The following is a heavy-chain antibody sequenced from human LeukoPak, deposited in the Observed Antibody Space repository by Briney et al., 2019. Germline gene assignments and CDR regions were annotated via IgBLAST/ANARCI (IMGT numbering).Heavy chain of an antibody. Sequence: GESLKISCKASGYSFTSYWIAWVRQMPGKGLEWMGIIYPGDSDTTYSPSFQGQVTFSADTSISTAYLQWSSLKASDTAMYYCARQAPNYYYYVDVWGKGTTDTVSS. CDR1: GYSFTSYW. V-gene: IGHV5-51*01. J-gene: IGHJ6*03. CDR2: IYPGDSDT. CDR3: ARQAPNYYYYVDV.